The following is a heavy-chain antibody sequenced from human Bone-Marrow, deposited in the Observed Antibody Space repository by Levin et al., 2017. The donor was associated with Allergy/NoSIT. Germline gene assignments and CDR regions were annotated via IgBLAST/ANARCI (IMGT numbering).Heavy chain of an antibody. D-gene: IGHD6-13*01. Sequence: PGGSLRLSCTASGFAFGRHTMHWVRQAPGKGLEWVASISGSGSYIFYADSLKGRFTISRDNAKTSLYLQMHSLRGDETAVYYCARDSLGYSSSWYFFDLWGQGTLVTVSS. CDR1: GFAFGRHT. CDR3: ARDSLGYSSSWYFFDL. CDR2: ISGSGSYI. J-gene: IGHJ4*02. V-gene: IGHV3-21*01.